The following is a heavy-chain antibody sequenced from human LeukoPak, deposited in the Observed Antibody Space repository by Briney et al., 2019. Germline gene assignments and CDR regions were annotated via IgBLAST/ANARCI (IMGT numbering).Heavy chain of an antibody. CDR1: GFTFSNYA. Sequence: PGGSLRLSCAAAGFTFSNYAMTWVRQAPGKGLEWVSSISGSGGSTYYADSVKGRFTISRDNSKNTLYLQMYSLRAEDTAVYAKAEGASKASVYWGQGALVTVSS. CDR2: ISGSGGST. J-gene: IGHJ4*02. D-gene: IGHD1-14*01. CDR3: AEGASKASVY. V-gene: IGHV3-23*01.